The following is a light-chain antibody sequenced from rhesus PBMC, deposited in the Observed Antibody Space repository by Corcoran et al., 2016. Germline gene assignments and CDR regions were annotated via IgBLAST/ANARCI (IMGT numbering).Light chain of an antibody. CDR3: QQYSSSPLT. Sequence: DIQMTQSPSSLSASVGDTVTITCRASQSINNWLAWYQQKPGKAPNLLIYKASTLQSGVPSRFSGFGAGTDFTLTISSLQSEYFATYDCQQYSSSPLTFGGGTKVELK. V-gene: IGKV1-22*01. CDR1: QSINNW. J-gene: IGKJ4*01. CDR2: KAS.